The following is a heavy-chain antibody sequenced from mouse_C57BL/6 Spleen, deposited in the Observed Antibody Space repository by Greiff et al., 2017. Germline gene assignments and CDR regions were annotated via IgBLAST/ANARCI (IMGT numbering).Heavy chain of an antibody. CDR2: IDPETGGT. CDR3: TSHYDYDVPYFDY. D-gene: IGHD2-4*01. Sequence: QVQLKESGAELVRPGASVTLSCKASGYTFTDYEMHWVKQTPVHGLEWIGAIDPETGGTAYNQKFKGKAILTADKSSSTAYMELRSLTSEDSAVYYCTSHYDYDVPYFDYWGQGTTLTVSS. J-gene: IGHJ2*01. V-gene: IGHV1-15*01. CDR1: GYTFTDYE.